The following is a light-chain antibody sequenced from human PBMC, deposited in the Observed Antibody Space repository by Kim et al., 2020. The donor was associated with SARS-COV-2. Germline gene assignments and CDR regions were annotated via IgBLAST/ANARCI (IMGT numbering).Light chain of an antibody. CDR2: NND. V-gene: IGLV1-44*01. Sequence: QSVLTQPPSASGTPGQRVTISCSGSSSNIGINTVNWYQQLPGMAPKLLMYNNDQRPSGIPDRFSGSKSGTSASLAVSGLQAGDEADYYCSAWDDSLDVPMFGGGTQLTVL. CDR1: SSNIGINT. J-gene: IGLJ3*02. CDR3: SAWDDSLDVPM.